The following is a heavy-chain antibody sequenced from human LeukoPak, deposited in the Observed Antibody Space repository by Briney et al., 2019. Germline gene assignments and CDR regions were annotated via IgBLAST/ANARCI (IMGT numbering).Heavy chain of an antibody. CDR1: GFTFSNYA. Sequence: GGSLRLSCAASGFTFSNYAMSWVRQAPGKGPEWVSAISGSGGRTYYADSVKGRFTISRDNSKNTLYLQMNSLRAEDTAVYYCAKSYDSSGYYVRNDAFDIWGQGTMVTVSS. J-gene: IGHJ3*02. D-gene: IGHD3-22*01. CDR2: ISGSGGRT. CDR3: AKSYDSSGYYVRNDAFDI. V-gene: IGHV3-23*01.